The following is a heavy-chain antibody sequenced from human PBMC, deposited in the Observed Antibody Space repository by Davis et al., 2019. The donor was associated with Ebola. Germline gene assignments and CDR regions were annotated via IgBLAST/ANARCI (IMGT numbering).Heavy chain of an antibody. CDR1: GGSFSGYY. CDR2: INHSGST. CDR3: ARSSLASPLYGGQYVYNGIDV. J-gene: IGHJ6*02. D-gene: IGHD4-23*01. Sequence: MPSETLSLTCAIYGGSFSGYYWSWIRQPPGKGLEWIGEINHSGSTNYNPSLGSRVTISVDTSKNQFSLKVSSVTAADTAVYYCARSSLASPLYGGQYVYNGIDVWGHGTTVTVSS. V-gene: IGHV4-34*01.